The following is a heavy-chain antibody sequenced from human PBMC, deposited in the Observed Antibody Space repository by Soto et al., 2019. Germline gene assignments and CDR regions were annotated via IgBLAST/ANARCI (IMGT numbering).Heavy chain of an antibody. CDR3: ASTVGGATFDWFDP. J-gene: IGHJ5*02. D-gene: IGHD1-26*01. Sequence: PGGSLRLSCAASGFTFSSYSMNWVRQAPGKGLEWVSSISSSSSYIYYADSVKGRFTISRDNAKNSLYLQMNSLRAEDTAVYYCASTVGGATFDWFDPWGQGTMVTVYS. CDR2: ISSSSSYI. CDR1: GFTFSSYS. V-gene: IGHV3-21*01.